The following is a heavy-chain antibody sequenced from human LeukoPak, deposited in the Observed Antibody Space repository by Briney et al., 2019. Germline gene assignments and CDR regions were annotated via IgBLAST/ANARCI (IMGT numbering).Heavy chain of an antibody. CDR1: GFTFSSYA. Sequence: GGSLRLSCAASGFTFSSYAMSWVRQAPGKGLEWVGRIKSKTDGGTTDYAAPVKGRFTISRDDSKNTLYLQMNSLKTEDTAVYYCTTAGIQLWLYERPADYWGQGTLVTVSS. CDR3: TTAGIQLWLYERPADY. V-gene: IGHV3-15*01. J-gene: IGHJ4*02. CDR2: IKSKTDGGTT. D-gene: IGHD5-18*01.